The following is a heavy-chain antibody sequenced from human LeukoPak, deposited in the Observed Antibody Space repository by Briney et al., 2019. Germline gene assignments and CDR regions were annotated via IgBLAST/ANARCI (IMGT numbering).Heavy chain of an antibody. J-gene: IGHJ5*02. CDR1: GFTFSDYY. Sequence: GGSLRLSCAASGFTFSDYYMSWIRQAPGKGLEWVSYISSSGSTIYYADSVKGRFTISRDNAKNSLYLQMNSLRAEDTAVYYCARDLYYDSSGSFWFDPWGQGTLVTVSS. D-gene: IGHD3-22*01. CDR2: ISSSGSTI. V-gene: IGHV3-11*01. CDR3: ARDLYYDSSGSFWFDP.